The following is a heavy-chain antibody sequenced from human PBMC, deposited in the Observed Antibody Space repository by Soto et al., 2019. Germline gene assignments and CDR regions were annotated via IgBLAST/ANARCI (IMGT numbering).Heavy chain of an antibody. V-gene: IGHV1-69*05. D-gene: IGHD1-26*01. J-gene: IGHJ4*02. CDR3: ARGPKSGNYFLSFFDY. Sequence: SVKVSCKASGGTFSSYAISWVRQAPEQGLEWMGGVIPSFGTANYAQKFQGRVTITRDTSASTAYMELSSLRSEDTAMYYCARGPKSGNYFLSFFDYWGQGSLVTVSS. CDR2: VIPSFGTA. CDR1: GGTFSSYA.